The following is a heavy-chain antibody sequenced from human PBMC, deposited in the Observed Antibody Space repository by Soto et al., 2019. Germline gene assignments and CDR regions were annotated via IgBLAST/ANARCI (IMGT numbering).Heavy chain of an antibody. CDR1: GFTFSSYG. V-gene: IGHV3-30*18. CDR2: ISYDGSNK. CDR3: AKDLFGGVIAFEGGGIDY. D-gene: IGHD3-16*02. J-gene: IGHJ4*02. Sequence: QVPLVESGGGVVQPGRSLRLSCAASGFTFSSYGMHWVRQAPGKGLEWVAVISYDGSNKYYADSVKGRFTISRDNXKXAXXLQMNSLRAEDTAVYYCAKDLFGGVIAFEGGGIDYWGQGTLVTVSS.